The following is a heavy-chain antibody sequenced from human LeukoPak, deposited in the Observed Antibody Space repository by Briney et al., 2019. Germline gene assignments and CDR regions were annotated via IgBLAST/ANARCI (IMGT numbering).Heavy chain of an antibody. D-gene: IGHD6-19*01. CDR1: GFTFSSYE. V-gene: IGHV3-48*03. CDR2: ISSSGSTI. CDR3: ARGHHRAYSSGWYYSGGAYYFDY. J-gene: IGHJ4*02. Sequence: PGGSLRLSCAASGFTFSSYEMNWVRQAPGKGLEWVSYISSSGSTIYYADSVKGRFTISRDNAKNSLYLQMNSLRAEDTAVYYCARGHHRAYSSGWYYSGGAYYFDYWGQGTLVTVSS.